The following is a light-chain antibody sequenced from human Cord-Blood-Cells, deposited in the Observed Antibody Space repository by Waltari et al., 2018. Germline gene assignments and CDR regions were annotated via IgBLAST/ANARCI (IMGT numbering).Light chain of an antibody. V-gene: IGKV1-27*01. CDR2: AAS. J-gene: IGKJ1*01. CDR1: QGIRNY. CDR3: QKYNSAPWT. Sequence: DIQMTQSPSSLSASVGDRVTITCRASQGIRNYLAWYQQKTGKVPKLLIYAASPLQSGVPSRFSGSGSGTDFTLTISSLQPEDVATYYCQKYNSAPWTFGQGTKVEIK.